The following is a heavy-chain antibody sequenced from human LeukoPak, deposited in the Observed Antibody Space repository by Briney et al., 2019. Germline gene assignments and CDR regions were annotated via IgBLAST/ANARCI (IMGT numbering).Heavy chain of an antibody. J-gene: IGHJ4*02. CDR3: ARGKDYYDSSGYLDY. Sequence: SETLSLTCAVYGGSFSGYYWSWIRQPPGKGLEWIGEINHSGSTNYNPSLKSRVTISVDTSKNQFSLKLSSVTAADTAVYYCARGKDYYDSSGYLDYWGQGTPVTVSS. CDR2: INHSGST. CDR1: GGSFSGYY. V-gene: IGHV4-34*01. D-gene: IGHD3-22*01.